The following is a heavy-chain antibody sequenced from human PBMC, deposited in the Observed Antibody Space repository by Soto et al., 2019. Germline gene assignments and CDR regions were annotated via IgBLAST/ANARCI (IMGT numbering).Heavy chain of an antibody. Sequence: GGSLRLSGAASGFTFSSYSMNWVRQAPGKGLEWVSSISSSSSYIYYADSVKGRFTISRDNAKNSLYLQMNSLRAEDTAVYYCAGDTRHCSSTSCYISYYYGMDVWGQGTTVTVSS. CDR1: GFTFSSYS. CDR3: AGDTRHCSSTSCYISYYYGMDV. CDR2: ISSSSSYI. J-gene: IGHJ6*02. V-gene: IGHV3-21*01. D-gene: IGHD2-2*02.